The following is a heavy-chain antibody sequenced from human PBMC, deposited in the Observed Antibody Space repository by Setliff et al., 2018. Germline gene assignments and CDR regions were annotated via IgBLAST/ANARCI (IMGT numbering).Heavy chain of an antibody. V-gene: IGHV4-59*01. CDR1: GGSISSYY. CDR2: IYYSGST. J-gene: IGHJ6*02. Sequence: PSETLSLTCTVSGGSISSYYWSWVRQPPGKGLEWIGYIYYSGSTNYNPSLKSRVTISVDTSKNQSSLKLSSAADTAVYYCAREGYYNFWSGFMDVWGQGTTVTV. D-gene: IGHD3-3*01. CDR3: AREGYYNFWSGFMDV.